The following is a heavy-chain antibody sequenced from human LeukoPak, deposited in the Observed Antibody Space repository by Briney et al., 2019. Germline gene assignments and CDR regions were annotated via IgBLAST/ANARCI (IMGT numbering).Heavy chain of an antibody. Sequence: PSETLSLTCTVSGGSISSGSYYWSWIRQPAGKGLEWIGRIYTSGSTNYNPSLKSRVTISVDTSKNQFSLKLSSVTAADTAVYYCARDSYDILTGYARPYYYYYMDVWGKGTTVTISS. D-gene: IGHD3-9*01. CDR3: ARDSYDILTGYARPYYYYYMDV. CDR2: IYTSGST. CDR1: GGSISSGSYY. J-gene: IGHJ6*03. V-gene: IGHV4-61*02.